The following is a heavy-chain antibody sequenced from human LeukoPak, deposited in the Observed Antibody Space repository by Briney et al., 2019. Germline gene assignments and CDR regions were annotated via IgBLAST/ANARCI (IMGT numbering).Heavy chain of an antibody. CDR3: AKPLYHDSSGGSDYYYGMDV. D-gene: IGHD3-22*01. Sequence: GGSLRLSCAASGFTFDDYAMHWVRQAPGKGLEWVSLISGGGGSTYYVDSVKGRFTISRDNSKNSLYLHMNSLRTEDTALYYCAKPLYHDSSGGSDYYYGMDVWGQGTTVTVSS. V-gene: IGHV3-43*02. CDR2: ISGGGGST. CDR1: GFTFDDYA. J-gene: IGHJ6*02.